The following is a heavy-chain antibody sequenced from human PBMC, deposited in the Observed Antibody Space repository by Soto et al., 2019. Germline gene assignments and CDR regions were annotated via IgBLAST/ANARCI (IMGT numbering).Heavy chain of an antibody. Sequence: GGSLRLCCAASGFTFSSYEMNWVRQAPGKGLEWVSYISSSGSTIYYADSVKGRFTISRDNAKNSLYLQMNSLRAEDTAVYYCASWYYGGYYDSRPTWNWFDPPGQGNMVTV. CDR3: ASWYYGGYYDSRPTWNWFDP. CDR1: GFTFSSYE. V-gene: IGHV3-48*03. J-gene: IGHJ5*02. D-gene: IGHD3-22*01. CDR2: ISSSGSTI.